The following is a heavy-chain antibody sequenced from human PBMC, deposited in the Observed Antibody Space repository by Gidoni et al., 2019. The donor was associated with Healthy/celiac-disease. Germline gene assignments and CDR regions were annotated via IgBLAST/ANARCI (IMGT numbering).Heavy chain of an antibody. J-gene: IGHJ2*01. CDR1: GGSISSGSYD. Sequence: QVQLQESGPGLVKPSQTLSLTCTVSGGSISSGSYDWSWIRQPAGKGLEWSGRIYTSGSTNYNPSLKSRVTISVDTSKNQFSLKLSSVTAADTAVYYCARTDGDYESGWYFDLWGRGTLVTVSS. V-gene: IGHV4-61*02. D-gene: IGHD4-17*01. CDR3: ARTDGDYESGWYFDL. CDR2: IYTSGST.